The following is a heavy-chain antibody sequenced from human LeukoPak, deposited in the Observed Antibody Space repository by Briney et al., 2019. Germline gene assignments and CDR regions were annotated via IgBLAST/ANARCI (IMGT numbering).Heavy chain of an antibody. CDR3: AKAVRVTMVRGTIDY. Sequence: GGSLRLSCAASGFTFSSYAMSWVRQAPGKGLEWVSAISGSGGSTYYADSVKGWFTISRDNSKNTLYLQMNSLRAEDTAVYYCAKAVRVTMVRGTIDYWGQGTLVTVSS. CDR2: ISGSGGST. D-gene: IGHD3-10*01. V-gene: IGHV3-23*01. J-gene: IGHJ4*02. CDR1: GFTFSSYA.